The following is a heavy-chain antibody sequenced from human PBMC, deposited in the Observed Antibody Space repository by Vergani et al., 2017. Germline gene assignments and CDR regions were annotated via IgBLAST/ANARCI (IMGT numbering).Heavy chain of an antibody. J-gene: IGHJ2*01. Sequence: EVQLVESGGGLVQPGRSLRLSCAASGFTFDDYAMHWVRQAPGQGLEWVSGISWNSGSIGYADSVTGRFTISRDNAKNSLYLQMNILRAEDTALYYCAKDHYDFWSGYPNLSPFDLWGRGTLVTVSS. CDR3: AKDHYDFWSGYPNLSPFDL. CDR2: ISWNSGSI. CDR1: GFTFDDYA. D-gene: IGHD3-3*01. V-gene: IGHV3-9*01.